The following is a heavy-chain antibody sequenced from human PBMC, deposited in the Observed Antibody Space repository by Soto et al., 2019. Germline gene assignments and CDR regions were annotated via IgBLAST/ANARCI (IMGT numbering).Heavy chain of an antibody. CDR1: GFTFSNAW. V-gene: IGHV3-15*07. Sequence: GGFLRLSCAASGFTFSNAWMNWVRQAPGKGLEWVGRIKSKTDGGTTDYAAPVKGRFTISRDDSKNTLYLQMNSLKTEDTAVYYCTTDLYSSSSWSTDYYYYGMDVWGQGTTVTVSS. CDR3: TTDLYSSSSWSTDYYYYGMDV. CDR2: IKSKTDGGTT. D-gene: IGHD6-13*01. J-gene: IGHJ6*02.